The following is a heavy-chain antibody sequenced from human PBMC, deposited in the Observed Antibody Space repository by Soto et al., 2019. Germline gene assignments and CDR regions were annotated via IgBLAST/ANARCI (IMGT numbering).Heavy chain of an antibody. D-gene: IGHD2-2*02. Sequence: EVQLLESGGGLVQPGGSLRLSCAASGFTFNSYAMSWVRQAPGEGLEWVSAIVGSGATTHYADSVKGRFPISRDNSKRTVYLQMNSLRAEDTAVYYCAKDGLGYCSSTSCYRHYYYGMDVWGQGTTVTVSS. CDR1: GFTFNSYA. V-gene: IGHV3-23*01. CDR2: IVGSGATT. J-gene: IGHJ6*02. CDR3: AKDGLGYCSSTSCYRHYYYGMDV.